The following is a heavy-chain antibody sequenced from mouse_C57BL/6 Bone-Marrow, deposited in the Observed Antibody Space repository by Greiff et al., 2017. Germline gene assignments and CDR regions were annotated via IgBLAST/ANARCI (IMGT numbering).Heavy chain of an antibody. CDR3: AREEHGSSYDCYFYF. Sequence: QVQLQQPGAELVMPGASVKLSCKASGYTFTSYWMHWVKQRPGQGLEWIGEIDPSDSYTNYNQKFKGKSTLTVDKSSSTAYMQLSCLTSEDSAVYYCAREEHGSSYDCYFYFWGRGTAVTVSS. CDR1: GYTFTSYW. V-gene: IGHV1-69*01. D-gene: IGHD1-1*01. J-gene: IGHJ1*03. CDR2: IDPSDSYT.